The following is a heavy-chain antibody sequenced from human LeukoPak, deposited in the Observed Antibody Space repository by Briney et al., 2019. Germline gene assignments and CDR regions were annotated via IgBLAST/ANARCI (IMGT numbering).Heavy chain of an antibody. CDR2: INSDGGRT. D-gene: IGHD6-19*01. J-gene: IGHJ3*02. CDR1: GSTFSTYW. V-gene: IGHV3-74*01. CDR3: ARPETQYSSGLDGFDI. Sequence: GGSLRLSCAASGSTFSTYWMHWVRQAPGKGLVWVSRINSDGGRTTYADSVKGRFTISRDNAKNTLYLQMNSLRTEDTAVYYCARPETQYSSGLDGFDIWGQGTMVTVSS.